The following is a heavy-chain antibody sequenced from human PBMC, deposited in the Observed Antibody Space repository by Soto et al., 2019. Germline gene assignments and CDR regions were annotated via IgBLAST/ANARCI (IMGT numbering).Heavy chain of an antibody. D-gene: IGHD2-15*01. V-gene: IGHV1-8*01. CDR2: MNPNSGNT. J-gene: IGHJ4*02. CDR1: GYTFTSYD. CDR3: ARGSPNYCSGGSCSGKDY. Sequence: GASVKVSCKASGYTFTSYDINWVRPATGQGLEWMGWMNPNSGNTGYAQKFQGRVTMTRNTSISTAYMELSSLRSEDTAVYYCARGSPNYCSGGSCSGKDYWGQGTLVTVSS.